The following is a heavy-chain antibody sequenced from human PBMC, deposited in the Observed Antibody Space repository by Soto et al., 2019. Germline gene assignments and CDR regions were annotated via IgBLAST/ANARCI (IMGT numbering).Heavy chain of an antibody. CDR1: GFTFSSYA. CDR2: ISYDGSNK. D-gene: IGHD6-6*01. J-gene: IGHJ3*02. Sequence: GGSLRLSCAASGFTFSSYAMHWVRQAPGKGLEWVAVISYDGSNKYYADSVKGRFTISRDNSKNTLYLQMNSLRAEDTAVYYCAREEGYSSSFAFDIWGQGTMVTVSS. CDR3: AREEGYSSSFAFDI. V-gene: IGHV3-30-3*01.